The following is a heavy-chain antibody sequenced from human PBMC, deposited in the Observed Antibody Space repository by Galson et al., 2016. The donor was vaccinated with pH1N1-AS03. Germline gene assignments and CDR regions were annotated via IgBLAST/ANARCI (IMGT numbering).Heavy chain of an antibody. V-gene: IGHV3-23*01. J-gene: IGHJ5*02. Sequence: SLRLSCAASGFTFSTNAMSWVPQAPGKGLEWVATITGTSGTTYYAAPVKGRFTVSRENSRNTLYLTMNNLRAEDSTLYYCARDSGRDTWTAYSFAPWGQGALVTVSS. CDR2: ITGTSGTT. D-gene: IGHD1-1*01. CDR3: ARDSGRDTWTAYSFAP. CDR1: GFTFSTNA.